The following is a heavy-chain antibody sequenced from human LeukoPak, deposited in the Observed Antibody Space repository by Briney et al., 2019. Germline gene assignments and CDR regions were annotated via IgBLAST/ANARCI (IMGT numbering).Heavy chain of an antibody. CDR1: GGTFSSYG. J-gene: IGHJ4*02. Sequence: GASVTVSCKASGGTFSSYGISWVRQAPGQGLEWMGWISPYNGNTNYVQKFQDRVTMTTDTSTSTAYMELRSLRSDDTAVYYCARDRSSSWYYFDYWGQGTLVTVSS. CDR2: ISPYNGNT. D-gene: IGHD6-13*01. V-gene: IGHV1-18*01. CDR3: ARDRSSSWYYFDY.